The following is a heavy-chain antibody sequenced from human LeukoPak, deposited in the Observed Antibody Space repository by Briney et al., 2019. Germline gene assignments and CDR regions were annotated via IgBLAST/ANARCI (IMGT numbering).Heavy chain of an antibody. CDR2: ISSSSSYI. V-gene: IGHV3-21*01. J-gene: IGHJ3*02. CDR3: ARLDVGAFDI. CDR1: GFTFSNAW. Sequence: GGSLRLSCAASGFTFSNAWMNWVRQAPGKGLEWVSSISSSSSYIYYADSVKGRFTISRDNAKNSLYLQMNSLRAEDTAVYYCARLDVGAFDIWGQGTMVTVSS. D-gene: IGHD3-16*01.